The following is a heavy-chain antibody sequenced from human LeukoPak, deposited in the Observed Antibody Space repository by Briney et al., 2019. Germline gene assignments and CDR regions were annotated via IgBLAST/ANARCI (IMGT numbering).Heavy chain of an antibody. CDR2: IYYSGST. CDR1: GGSISSGGYY. D-gene: IGHD2-8*01. CDR3: ARDSSRVYGAFDI. V-gene: IGHV4-31*03. Sequence: SETLSLTCTVSGGSISSGGYYWSWIRQHPGKGLEWIGYIYYSGSTYYNPSLKSRVTISVDTSKNQFSLKLSSVTAADTAVYYCARDSSRVYGAFDILCQGSMVNGTS. J-gene: IGHJ3*02.